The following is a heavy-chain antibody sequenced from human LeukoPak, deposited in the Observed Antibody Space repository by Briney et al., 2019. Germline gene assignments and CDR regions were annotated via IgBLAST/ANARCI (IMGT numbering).Heavy chain of an antibody. V-gene: IGHV3-30*04. J-gene: IGHJ4*02. D-gene: IGHD1-26*01. CDR2: ISYDGSNK. CDR3: ARASGSYYFDY. CDR1: GFTFSSYA. Sequence: WGSLRLSFAASGFTFSSYAMHWVRQAPGKGLEWVAVISYDGSNKFYADSVKGRFTISRDNSKNTLYLQMNSLRAEDTAVYYCARASGSYYFDYWGQGTLVTVSS.